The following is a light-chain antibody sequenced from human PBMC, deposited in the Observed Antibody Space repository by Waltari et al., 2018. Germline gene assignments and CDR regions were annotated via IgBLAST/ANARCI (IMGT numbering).Light chain of an antibody. J-gene: IGLJ2*01. Sequence: QSALTQPASVSGSPGQSITISCTGTSSDFGSYNLVSWYQQHPGKAPKLMIYDVNKRPSGVSNRFSGYKSGNTASLTISGLQAEDEADYHCSSFTSSSTYVLFGGGTRLTVL. CDR1: SSDFGSYNL. CDR2: DVN. CDR3: SSFTSSSTYVL. V-gene: IGLV2-14*02.